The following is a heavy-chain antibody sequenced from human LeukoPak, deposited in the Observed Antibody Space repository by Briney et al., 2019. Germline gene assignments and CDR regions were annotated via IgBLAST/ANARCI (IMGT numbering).Heavy chain of an antibody. CDR3: ARRFGSGSYRNWFDP. D-gene: IGHD3-10*01. CDR2: ISAYNGNT. V-gene: IGHV1-18*01. Sequence: ASVKVSCKASGYTFTSYGISWVRQAPGQGLEWMGWISAYNGNTNYAQKLQGRVTMTTDTSTSTAYMELRSLRSDDTAVYYCARRFGSGSYRNWFDPWGQGTLVTVSS. J-gene: IGHJ5*02. CDR1: GYTFTSYG.